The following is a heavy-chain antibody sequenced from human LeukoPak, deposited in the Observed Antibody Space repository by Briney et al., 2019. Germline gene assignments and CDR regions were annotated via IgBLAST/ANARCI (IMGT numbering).Heavy chain of an antibody. CDR1: GGTFISYA. J-gene: IGHJ4*02. CDR2: IIPIFGIA. V-gene: IGHV1-69*04. D-gene: IGHD2-2*01. Sequence: SVKVSCKASGGTFISYAISWVRQAPGQGLEWMGRIIPIFGIANYPQKFQGRVTITADKSQSTAYMELRSLSSEDTAVYYCAREGYCSSTRCPFDYWGQGTLVPVSS. CDR3: AREGYCSSTRCPFDY.